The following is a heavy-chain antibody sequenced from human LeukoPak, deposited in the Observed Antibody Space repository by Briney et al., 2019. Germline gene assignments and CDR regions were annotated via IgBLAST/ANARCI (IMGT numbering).Heavy chain of an antibody. D-gene: IGHD2-21*01. CDR2: LHFSGTP. V-gene: IGHV4-39*01. CDR1: DDSIRTNTYY. J-gene: IGHJ4*02. Sequence: PSETLSLTCSVSDDSIRTNTYYWGWIRLPPGKGLEWVGRLHFSGTPYYSPSLSSRVAVTRDTSKNQFPLPLRSVTATATAVYFCTRGGDAHKLGNFWGPGILVTVSS. CDR3: TRGGDAHKLGNF.